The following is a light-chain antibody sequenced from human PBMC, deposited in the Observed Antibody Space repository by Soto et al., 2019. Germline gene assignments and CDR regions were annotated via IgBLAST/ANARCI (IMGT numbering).Light chain of an antibody. J-gene: IGLJ3*02. CDR3: LSYTSANTRV. CDR2: KVN. Sequence: QSALTQPASVSGSPGQSITISCTGTSSDVGGYKFVSWYQHHPGKAPKLMIYKVNNRPSGVSDRFSGSKSGNTASLTISGLQPEDEADYYCLSYTSANTRVFGGGTKLTVL. V-gene: IGLV2-14*01. CDR1: SSDVGGYKF.